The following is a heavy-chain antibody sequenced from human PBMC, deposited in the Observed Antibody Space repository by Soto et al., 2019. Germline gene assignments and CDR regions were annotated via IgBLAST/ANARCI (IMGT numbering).Heavy chain of an antibody. V-gene: IGHV4-39*01. J-gene: IGHJ6*02. CDR3: ASGTLVCSNGVCHTEDYYYAMDV. Sequence: PSETLSLTCTVSGGSISSRLYYWGWTRQTPRRGLEWIGSIYYSGSTYYNPSLKSRVSISVDTSKTQFSLKLSSVTAADTAVYYCASGTLVCSNGVCHTEDYYYAMDVWGQGTTVTVSS. CDR1: GGSISSRLYY. CDR2: IYYSGST. D-gene: IGHD2-8*01.